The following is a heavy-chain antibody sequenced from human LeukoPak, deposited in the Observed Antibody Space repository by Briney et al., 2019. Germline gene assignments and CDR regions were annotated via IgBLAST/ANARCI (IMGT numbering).Heavy chain of an antibody. V-gene: IGHV3-21*04. CDR2: ISSSSSYI. CDR3: ARRLVVVAAALDY. J-gene: IGHJ4*02. Sequence: PGGSLRLSCAASGFTFSSYSMNWVRQAPGKGLEWVSSISSSSSYIYYADSVKGRFTISRDNAKNSLYLQMNSLRAEDTAVYYCARRLVVVAAALDYWRQGTLVTVSS. CDR1: GFTFSSYS. D-gene: IGHD2-15*01.